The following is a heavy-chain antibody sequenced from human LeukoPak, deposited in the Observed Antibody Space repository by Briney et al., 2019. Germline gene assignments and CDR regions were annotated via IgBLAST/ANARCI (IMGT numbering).Heavy chain of an antibody. Sequence: GGSLRLSCAASGSTFSSYGMHWVRQAPGKGLEWVAVIWYDGSNKYYADSVKGRFTISRDNSKNTLYLQMNSLRAEDTAVYYCARAEGYYDSSGNDAFDIWGQGTMVTVSS. J-gene: IGHJ3*02. CDR1: GSTFSSYG. D-gene: IGHD3-22*01. CDR2: IWYDGSNK. CDR3: ARAEGYYDSSGNDAFDI. V-gene: IGHV3-33*01.